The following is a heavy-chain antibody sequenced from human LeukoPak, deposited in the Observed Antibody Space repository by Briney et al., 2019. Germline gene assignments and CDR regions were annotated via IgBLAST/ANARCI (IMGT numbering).Heavy chain of an antibody. Sequence: SETLSLTCAVYGGSFRGYYWSWIRQPPGKGLEWIGEINHSGSTNYNPSLKSRVTISVDTSKNQFSLKLSSVTAADTAVYYCARSRGPAAYSGSYYGFDYWGQGTLVTVSS. CDR1: GGSFRGYY. CDR2: INHSGST. D-gene: IGHD1-26*01. CDR3: ARSRGPAAYSGSYYGFDY. V-gene: IGHV4-34*01. J-gene: IGHJ4*02.